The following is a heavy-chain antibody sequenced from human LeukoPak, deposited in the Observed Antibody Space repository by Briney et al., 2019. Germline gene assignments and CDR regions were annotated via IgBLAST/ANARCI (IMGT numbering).Heavy chain of an antibody. V-gene: IGHV3-23*01. D-gene: IGHD6-13*01. CDR3: AKKVSPEGSSSWYQGSDY. Sequence: PGGSLRLSCAASGFTFSNYAMSWVRQAPGKGLEWVSAISGSGGSTYYADSVKGRFTIPRDNSKNTLYLQMNSLRADDTAVYYCAKKVSPEGSSSWYQGSDYWGQGTLVTVSS. J-gene: IGHJ4*02. CDR1: GFTFSNYA. CDR2: ISGSGGST.